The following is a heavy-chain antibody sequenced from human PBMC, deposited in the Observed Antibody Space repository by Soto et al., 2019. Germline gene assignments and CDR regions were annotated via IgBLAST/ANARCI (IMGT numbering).Heavy chain of an antibody. V-gene: IGHV3-21*06. Sequence: LRPSYAAAGVTFTRYSMNWVRQAPGKALEWVSSISSTTNYIYYGDSMKGRFTISRDTAKNSLYLEMNSRRAEDTAVYYCARESEDLTSNFDYWGQGTLVTVSS. CDR3: ARESEDLTSNFDY. CDR2: ISSTTNYI. CDR1: GVTFTRYS. J-gene: IGHJ4*02.